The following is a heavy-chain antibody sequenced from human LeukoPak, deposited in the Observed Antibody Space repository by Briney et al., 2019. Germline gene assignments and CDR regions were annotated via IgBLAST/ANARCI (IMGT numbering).Heavy chain of an antibody. J-gene: IGHJ6*03. Sequence: SETLSLTCTVSGGSISSYYWSRIRQPAGKGLEWIGRIYTSGSTNYNPSLKSRVTMSVDTSKNQFSLKLSSVTAADTAVYYCARVSGDYSLYYYYYYYMDVWGKGTTVTVSS. CDR2: IYTSGST. CDR3: ARVSGDYSLYYYYYYYMDV. D-gene: IGHD4-17*01. CDR1: GGSISSYY. V-gene: IGHV4-4*07.